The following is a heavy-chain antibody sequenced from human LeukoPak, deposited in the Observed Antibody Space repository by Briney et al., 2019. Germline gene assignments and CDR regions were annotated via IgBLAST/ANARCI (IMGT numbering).Heavy chain of an antibody. V-gene: IGHV3-21*01. CDR3: ARVIVGAPNKAFDI. Sequence: GGSLRLSCAASGFTFSSYSMNWVRQAPGKGLEWVSSISSSSSYIYYADSVKGRFTISRDNAKNSLYLQMNSLRAEDTALNYCARVIVGAPNKAFDIWGQGTMVTVSS. J-gene: IGHJ3*02. CDR2: ISSSSSYI. D-gene: IGHD1-26*01. CDR1: GFTFSSYS.